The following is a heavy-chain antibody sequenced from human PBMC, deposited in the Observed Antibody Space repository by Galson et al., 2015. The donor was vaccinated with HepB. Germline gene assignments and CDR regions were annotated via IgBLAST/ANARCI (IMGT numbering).Heavy chain of an antibody. V-gene: IGHV2-26*01. Sequence: PALVKPTQTLTLTCTVSGFSLSNARMGVSWIRQPPGKALEWLAHIFSNDEKSYSTSLKSRLTISKDTSKSQVVLTMTNMDPVDTATYYCARTKDSSGYYDAFDIWGQGTMVTVSS. CDR1: GFSLSNARMG. J-gene: IGHJ3*02. CDR2: IFSNDEK. D-gene: IGHD3-22*01. CDR3: ARTKDSSGYYDAFDI.